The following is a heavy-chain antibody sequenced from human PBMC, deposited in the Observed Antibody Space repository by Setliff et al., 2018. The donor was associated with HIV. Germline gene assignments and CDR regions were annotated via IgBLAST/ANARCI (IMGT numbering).Heavy chain of an antibody. CDR1: GGSIRSGGYY. CDR2: IYYSGST. CDR3: ARSPGPSYCSGGSCYDYFGY. D-gene: IGHD2-15*01. J-gene: IGHJ4*02. V-gene: IGHV4-31*03. Sequence: SETLSLTCTVSGGSIRSGGYYWSWIRQHPGKGLEWIGYIYYSGSTYYNPSLKSRVTISVDTSKNQFSLRLSSVTAADTAVYYCARSPGPSYCSGGSCYDYFGYWGQGTLVTVSS.